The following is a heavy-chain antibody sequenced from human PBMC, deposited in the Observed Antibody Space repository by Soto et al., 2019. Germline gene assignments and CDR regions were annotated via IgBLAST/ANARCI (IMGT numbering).Heavy chain of an antibody. CDR2: INPNSGAA. J-gene: IGHJ4*03. CDR1: DYSFTAYY. D-gene: IGHD6-13*01. CDR3: ASCRRSRTAGGADFDP. V-gene: IGHV1-2*02. Sequence: QVQLVQSGAAVKKPGASVKVSCTAYDYSFTAYYIHWVRQAPGQGLEWMGWINPNSGAANYAQTFQGQVTLTRDPSMRTGYLEVRSLRSGDPAVFYWASCRRSRTAGGADFDPWGQGTQVSVSS.